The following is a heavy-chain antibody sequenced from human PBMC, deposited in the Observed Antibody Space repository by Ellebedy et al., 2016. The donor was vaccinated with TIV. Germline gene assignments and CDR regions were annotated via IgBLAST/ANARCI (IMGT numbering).Heavy chain of an antibody. CDR3: ARDRGDYSISGP. CDR1: GFTFGRYW. Sequence: GGSLRLSXVASGFTFGRYWMPWVRQAPGNKLVWVSRIKSDGSGTTYADSVKGRFTTSRDNARNTLYLQMNSLRGEDTAVYFCARDRGDYSISGPWGQGTLVTVSS. V-gene: IGHV3-74*01. J-gene: IGHJ5*02. D-gene: IGHD4-11*01. CDR2: IKSDGSGT.